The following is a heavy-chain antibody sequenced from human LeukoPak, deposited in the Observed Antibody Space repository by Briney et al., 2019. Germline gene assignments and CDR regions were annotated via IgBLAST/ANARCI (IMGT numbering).Heavy chain of an antibody. CDR2: VSTSDGKT. CDR3: VRGGFSSGYAY. J-gene: IGHJ4*02. D-gene: IGHD5-18*01. Sequence: ASVKVSCKASGYTFNIYDISWVRQAPGQGLEWMGWVSTSDGKTNYAQKVGGRVTMTTDTSTTTAYMESRSLRSDDTAVYYCVRGGFSSGYAYWGQGTLVTVSS. V-gene: IGHV1-18*01. CDR1: GYTFNIYD.